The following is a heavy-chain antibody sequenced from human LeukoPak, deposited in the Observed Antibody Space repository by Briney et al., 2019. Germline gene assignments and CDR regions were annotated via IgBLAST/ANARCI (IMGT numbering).Heavy chain of an antibody. CDR2: IYYSGST. CDR1: GGSISSGDYY. V-gene: IGHV4-30-4*01. D-gene: IGHD6-19*01. Sequence: PSETLSLTCTVSGGSISSGDYYWSWIRQPPGKGLEWIGYIYYSGSTYYNSSLKSRVTISVDTSKNQLSLKLTSVTAADTAVYYCARWDVSAWGFGNWGPGTLVTVSS. J-gene: IGHJ4*02. CDR3: ARWDVSAWGFGN.